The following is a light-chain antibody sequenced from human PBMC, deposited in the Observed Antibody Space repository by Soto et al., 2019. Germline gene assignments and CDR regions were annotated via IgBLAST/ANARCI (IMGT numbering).Light chain of an antibody. CDR2: EVN. V-gene: IGLV2-14*01. CDR1: SSDVGAYDY. J-gene: IGLJ3*02. CDR3: TSYTSSSTPGV. Sequence: QSALTQPASVSGSPGQSITISCTGTSSDVGAYDYVSWFQQHPGKAPKLMIYEVNNRPSGISNRFSGSKSGNTASLTISGLQAEHEADYHCTSYTSSSTPGVFGGGTKLTVL.